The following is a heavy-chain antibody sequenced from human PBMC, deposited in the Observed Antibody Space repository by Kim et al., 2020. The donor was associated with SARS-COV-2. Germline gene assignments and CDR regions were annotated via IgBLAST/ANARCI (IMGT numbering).Heavy chain of an antibody. D-gene: IGHD3-10*01. V-gene: IGHV1-8*01. CDR2: MNPNSGNT. J-gene: IGHJ5*02. Sequence: ASVKVSCKASGYTFTSYDINWVRQATGQGLEWMGWMNPNSGNTGYAQKFQGRVTMTRNTSISTAYMELSSLRSEDTAVYYCAREAYYYGSGSYHWFDPWGQGTLVTVSS. CDR1: GYTFTSYD. CDR3: AREAYYYGSGSYHWFDP.